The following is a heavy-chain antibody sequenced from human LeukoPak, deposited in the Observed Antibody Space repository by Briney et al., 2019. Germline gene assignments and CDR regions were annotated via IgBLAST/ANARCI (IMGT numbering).Heavy chain of an antibody. CDR3: ARGWGGSRNRYYYYMDV. CDR2: INHSPTT. D-gene: IGHD2-15*01. CDR1: GGSFSAYY. Sequence: SETLSLTCAVYGGSFSAYYWRWIRQPPGKGREWSGEINHSPTTHSHPSLNSRVTISVDTSNNQFSLQLSSVTVADTAVYYCARGWGGSRNRYYYYMDVWGKGTTVTVSS. V-gene: IGHV4-34*01. J-gene: IGHJ6*03.